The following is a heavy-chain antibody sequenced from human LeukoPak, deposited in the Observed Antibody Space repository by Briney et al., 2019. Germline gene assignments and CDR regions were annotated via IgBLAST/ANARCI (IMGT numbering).Heavy chain of an antibody. D-gene: IGHD3-10*01. J-gene: IGHJ4*02. V-gene: IGHV3-30*18. CDR2: ISYDGTNK. Sequence: QPGGSLRLSCAASGFTFRTYGMNWVRQAPGKGLEWVAVISYDGTNKNYADSVKGRFTISRDNSKNTLYLQMNSLRADDTAVYYCANGGGVRGVTIASFEYWGQGTLVTVSS. CDR3: ANGGGVRGVTIASFEY. CDR1: GFTFRTYG.